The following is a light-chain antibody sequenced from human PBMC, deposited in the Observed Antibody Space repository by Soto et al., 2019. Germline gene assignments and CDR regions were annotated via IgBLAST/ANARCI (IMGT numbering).Light chain of an antibody. V-gene: IGKV3-15*01. CDR3: QHYNPWPG. CDR2: GAS. Sequence: EIVMTQFPATLSLSPGERATLSCRASQSVGSNLAWYQQKPGQGPRLLIYGASIRATGIPVRFSGSGSGTEFTLTINSLQSEDFVVYYCQHYNPWPGFGHGTKLEIK. CDR1: QSVGSN. J-gene: IGKJ2*01.